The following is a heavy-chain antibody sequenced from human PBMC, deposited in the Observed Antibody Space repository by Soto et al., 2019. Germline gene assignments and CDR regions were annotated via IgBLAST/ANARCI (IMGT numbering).Heavy chain of an antibody. D-gene: IGHD3-3*01. Sequence: QVQLVQSGAEVKRPGASVKVSCKASGYTFRNYGITWVRQAPGQGLEWMAWISPYNGNTNYAQDLQGRVTMTTDTSTSTAYMELRRLTSEDTAMYYCARDLVSGSDFWRAYNGGYFDYWGQGTLVTVSS. J-gene: IGHJ4*02. V-gene: IGHV1-18*01. CDR1: GYTFRNYG. CDR3: ARDLVSGSDFWRAYNGGYFDY. CDR2: ISPYNGNT.